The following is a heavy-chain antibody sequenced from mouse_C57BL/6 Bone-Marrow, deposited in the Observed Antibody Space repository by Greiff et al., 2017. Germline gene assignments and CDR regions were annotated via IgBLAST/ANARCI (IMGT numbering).Heavy chain of an antibody. J-gene: IGHJ1*03. CDR3: AIYDYGDFDV. CDR1: GFTFSSYT. Sequence: VQRVESGGGLVKPGGSLKLSCAASGFTFSSYTMSWVRQTPEKRLEWVATISGGGGNTYYPDSVKGRFTISRDNAKNTLYLQMSSLRSEDTALYYCAIYDYGDFDVWGTGTTVTVSS. V-gene: IGHV5-9*01. CDR2: ISGGGGNT. D-gene: IGHD2-4*01.